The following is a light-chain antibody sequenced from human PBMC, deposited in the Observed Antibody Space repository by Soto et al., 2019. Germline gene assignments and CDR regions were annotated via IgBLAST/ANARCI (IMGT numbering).Light chain of an antibody. CDR1: QSVDNNY. V-gene: IGKV3-20*01. CDR2: GAS. Sequence: EIVLTQSPGSLSLSPGERATLSCRASQSVDNNYLAWYQQKPGQAPRLLIYGASTRATAIPDRFSGSGSGTDFTLTISILEPEDFALYYCQRYGRSPGLFTFGPGTKVDIK. CDR3: QRYGRSPGLFT. J-gene: IGKJ3*01.